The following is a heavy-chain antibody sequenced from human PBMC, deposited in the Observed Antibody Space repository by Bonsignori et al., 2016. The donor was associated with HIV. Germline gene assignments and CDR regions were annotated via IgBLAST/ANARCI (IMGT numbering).Heavy chain of an antibody. CDR1: GFIFNLYG. CDR2: LSYDGSNK. J-gene: IGHJ4*02. Sequence: QVQLVESGGGVVQPGGSLRLSCEGSGFIFNLYGMHWVRQAPGKGLEWVAVLSYDGSNKFYGDSVRGRFTISRDNSRDTLHLEMNSLRPEDTAIYYCAKSPVVGGFKYFDRWGQGTLVIVSS. CDR3: AKSPVVGGFKYFDR. V-gene: IGHV3-30*18. D-gene: IGHD4-23*01.